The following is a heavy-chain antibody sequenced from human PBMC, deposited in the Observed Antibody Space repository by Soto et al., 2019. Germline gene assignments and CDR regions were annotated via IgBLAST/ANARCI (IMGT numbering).Heavy chain of an antibody. Sequence: SVKVSCKASGGTFSSYAISWVRQAPGQGLEWMGGIIPIFGTANYAQKFQGRVTITADESTSTAYMELSSLRSEDAAVYYCARDTELLLLSFAFDIWGQGTMVTVSS. D-gene: IGHD1-26*01. J-gene: IGHJ3*02. CDR2: IIPIFGTA. V-gene: IGHV1-69*13. CDR3: ARDTELLLLSFAFDI. CDR1: GGTFSSYA.